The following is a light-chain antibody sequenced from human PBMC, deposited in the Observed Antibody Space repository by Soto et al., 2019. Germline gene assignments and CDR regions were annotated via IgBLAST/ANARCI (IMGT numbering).Light chain of an antibody. Sequence: DIQMTQSPSSLSASVGARVSITCQASQDIGTSLSWFQHKPGRAPKLLIYGASYLETGVPSRVRGSGSGTDFTFTITSLQPEDIATYYCQYYNNLPPFTFGPGTIVDIK. J-gene: IGKJ3*01. CDR1: QDIGTS. CDR3: QYYNNLPPFT. CDR2: GAS. V-gene: IGKV1-33*01.